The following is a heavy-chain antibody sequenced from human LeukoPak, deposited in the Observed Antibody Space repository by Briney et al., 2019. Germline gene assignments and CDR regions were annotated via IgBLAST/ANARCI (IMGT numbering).Heavy chain of an antibody. Sequence: PGGSLRLSCAASGFTFSSYGMHWVRQAPGKGLEWVVFIRYDGSNKYYADSVKGRFTISRDNSKNTLYLQMNSLRAEDTAAYYCAILSYYDSSGYHQDYYYYYMDVWGKGTTVTVSS. D-gene: IGHD3-22*01. J-gene: IGHJ6*03. CDR1: GFTFSSYG. V-gene: IGHV3-30*02. CDR2: IRYDGSNK. CDR3: AILSYYDSSGYHQDYYYYYMDV.